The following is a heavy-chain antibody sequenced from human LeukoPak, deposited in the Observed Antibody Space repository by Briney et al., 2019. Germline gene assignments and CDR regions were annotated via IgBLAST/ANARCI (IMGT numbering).Heavy chain of an antibody. Sequence: PGGSLRLSCAASGFSFYGYAMSWVRQAPGKGLEWVSALSGGGGSTYYAESVKGRFTISRDNSKNTLYLQMNSLRAEDTAIFYCAKAPSSSYVDAFDIWGQGTMVTVSS. CDR3: AKAPSSSYVDAFDI. CDR2: LSGGGGST. CDR1: GFSFYGYA. V-gene: IGHV3-23*01. J-gene: IGHJ3*02. D-gene: IGHD6-13*01.